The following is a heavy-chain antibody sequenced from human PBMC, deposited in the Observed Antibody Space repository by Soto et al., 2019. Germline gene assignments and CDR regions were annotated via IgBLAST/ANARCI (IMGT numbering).Heavy chain of an antibody. J-gene: IGHJ6*02. V-gene: IGHV3-33*01. CDR1: GFTFSRNG. CDR3: ARDYGFVDV. CDR2: IWYDGSNK. Sequence: QVQLVESGGGVVQPGRSLRLSCAASGFTFSRNGMHWVRQPPGKGLEWVALIWYDGSNKYYADSVKGRFTNSRDNFKNTLYLQMNSLRAEDTAVYYCARDYGFVDVWGQGTTVTVSS. D-gene: IGHD2-15*01.